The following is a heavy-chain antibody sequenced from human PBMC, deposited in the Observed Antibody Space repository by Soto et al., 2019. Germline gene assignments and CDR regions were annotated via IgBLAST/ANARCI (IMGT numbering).Heavy chain of an antibody. CDR2: IIPVFDTT. Sequence: QVQLVQSGAEVKKPGSSVKVSCKASGGTFSTYVITWVRQAPGQGLEWLGGIIPVFDTTYYAQQFQGRVTFTADKSTNNSYMELRSLPSEDTAVYYCARGPAIGSVFDPWGQGTLVTVSS. D-gene: IGHD2-15*01. V-gene: IGHV1-69*06. CDR1: GGTFSTYV. CDR3: ARGPAIGSVFDP. J-gene: IGHJ5*02.